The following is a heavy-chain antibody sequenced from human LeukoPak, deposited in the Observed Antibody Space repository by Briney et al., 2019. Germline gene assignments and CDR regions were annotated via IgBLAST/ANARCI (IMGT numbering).Heavy chain of an antibody. V-gene: IGHV3-23*01. CDR2: ISGSGGST. D-gene: IGHD2-21*01. CDR1: GFTFSSYA. Sequence: GGSLRLSCAASGFTFSSYAMSWVRQAPGKGLEWVSAISGSGGSTYYADSVKGRFTISRDNSKNTLYLQMNSLRAEDTAVYYCVKDVGYSELRYDYWGQGTLVTVSS. J-gene: IGHJ4*02. CDR3: VKDVGYSELRYDY.